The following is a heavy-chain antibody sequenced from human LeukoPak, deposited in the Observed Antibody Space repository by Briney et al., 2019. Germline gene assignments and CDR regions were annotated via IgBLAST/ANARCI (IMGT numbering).Heavy chain of an antibody. CDR1: GYTFTGYY. D-gene: IGHD1-1*01. J-gene: IGHJ4*02. Sequence: ASVKVSCKASGYTFTGYYMHWVRQAPGQGLEWMGRVNPNSGGTNYAQKFQGRVTMTRDTSTSTAYMELSRLRSDDTAVYYCARKVAGRYLEEYFDYWGQGTLVTVSS. CDR3: ARKVAGRYLEEYFDY. CDR2: VNPNSGGT. V-gene: IGHV1-2*06.